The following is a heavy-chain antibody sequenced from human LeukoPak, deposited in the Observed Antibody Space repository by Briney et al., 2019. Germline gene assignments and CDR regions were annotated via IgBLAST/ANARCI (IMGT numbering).Heavy chain of an antibody. CDR2: ISSSSSTI. Sequence: PGGSLRLSCAASGFTFSSYSMNWVRQAPGKGLEWVSYISSSSSTIYYADSVKGRFTISRDNAKNSLYLQMNSLRAEDTAVYYCARVQRFLEWLTLVYWGQGTLVTVSS. V-gene: IGHV3-48*01. D-gene: IGHD3-3*01. J-gene: IGHJ4*02. CDR3: ARVQRFLEWLTLVY. CDR1: GFTFSSYS.